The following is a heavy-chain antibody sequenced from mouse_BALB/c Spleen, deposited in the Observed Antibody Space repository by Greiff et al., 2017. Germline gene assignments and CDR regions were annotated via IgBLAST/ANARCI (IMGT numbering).Heavy chain of an antibody. V-gene: IGHV5-17*02. D-gene: IGHD2-2*01. CDR2: ISSGSSTI. CDR1: GFTFSSFG. J-gene: IGHJ4*01. CDR3: ARSQWLPHAMDY. Sequence: EVQLVESGGGLVQPGGSRKLSCAASGFTFSSFGMHWVRQAPEKGLEWVAYISSGSSTIYYADTVKGRFTISRDNPKNTLFLQMTSLRSEDTAMYYCARSQWLPHAMDYWGQGTSVTVSS.